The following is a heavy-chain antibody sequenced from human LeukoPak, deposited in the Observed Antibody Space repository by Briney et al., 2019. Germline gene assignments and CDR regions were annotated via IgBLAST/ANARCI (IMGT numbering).Heavy chain of an antibody. Sequence: SETLSLTCAVYGGSFSGYYWSWIRQPPGKGLEWIGEINHSGSTNYNPSLKSRVTISVDTSNNQFSLNLASVTAADTAVYYCARVGVFGYCTRYSCHSPHDYWGQGTLVTVSS. D-gene: IGHD2-15*01. CDR3: ARVGVFGYCTRYSCHSPHDY. CDR1: GGSFSGYY. CDR2: INHSGST. V-gene: IGHV4-34*01. J-gene: IGHJ4*02.